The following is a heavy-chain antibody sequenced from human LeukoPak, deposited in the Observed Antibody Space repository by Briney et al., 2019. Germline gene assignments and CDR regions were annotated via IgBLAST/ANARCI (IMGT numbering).Heavy chain of an antibody. CDR1: GGSISSGGYY. D-gene: IGHD3-3*01. V-gene: IGHV4-31*03. CDR3: AREWYDFWSGYQIYYYYYMDV. J-gene: IGHJ6*03. CDR2: IYYSGST. Sequence: SETLSLTCTVSGGSISSGGYYWSWIRQHPGKGLEWIGYIYYSGSTYYNPSLKSRVTISVDTSKNQFSLKLSSVTAADTAVYYCAREWYDFWSGYQIYYYYYMDVWGKGTTVTVSS.